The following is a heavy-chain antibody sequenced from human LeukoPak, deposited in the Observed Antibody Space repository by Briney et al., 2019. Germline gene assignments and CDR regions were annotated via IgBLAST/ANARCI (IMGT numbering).Heavy chain of an antibody. Sequence: GGSLRLSCAASGFTFRNYWTDWVRQAPGKGLEWVANIKQDGSEKNYVDSVKGRLTISRDNAKNSLYLQMDSLRAEDTAVYYCTRGGVSWGQGTLVTVSS. V-gene: IGHV3-7*05. J-gene: IGHJ5*02. CDR2: IKQDGSEK. CDR3: TRGGVS. D-gene: IGHD1-26*01. CDR1: GFTFRNYW.